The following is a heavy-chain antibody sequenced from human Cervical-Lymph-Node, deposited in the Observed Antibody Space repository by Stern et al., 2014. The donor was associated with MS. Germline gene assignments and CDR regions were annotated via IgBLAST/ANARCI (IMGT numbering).Heavy chain of an antibody. CDR2: IWSDGSNR. CDR1: GFTFSSSG. Sequence: MQLVESGGGVVQPGRSLRLSCAASGFTFSSSGMHWVRQAPGKGLEWLAIIWSDGSNRYYAESVKGRFRIPRDNSKNTPSLQMNSLRADDTAVYYCAREGGNTAEYFQHWGQGTLVTVSS. V-gene: IGHV3-33*01. D-gene: IGHD4-23*01. J-gene: IGHJ1*01. CDR3: AREGGNTAEYFQH.